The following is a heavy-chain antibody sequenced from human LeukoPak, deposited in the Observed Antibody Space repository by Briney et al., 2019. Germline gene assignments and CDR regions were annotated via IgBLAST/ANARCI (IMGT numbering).Heavy chain of an antibody. Sequence: SETLSLTCAVYGGSFSGYYRSWIRQPPGKGLEWIGEINHSGSTNYNPSLKSRVTISVDTSKNQFSLKLSSVTAADTAVYYCARASSHYDYWGQGTLVTVSS. CDR3: ARASSHYDY. D-gene: IGHD6-13*01. V-gene: IGHV4-34*01. CDR2: INHSGST. CDR1: GGSFSGYY. J-gene: IGHJ4*02.